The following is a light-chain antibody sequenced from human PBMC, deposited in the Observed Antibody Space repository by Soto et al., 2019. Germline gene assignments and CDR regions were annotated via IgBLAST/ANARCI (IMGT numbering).Light chain of an antibody. CDR3: QHYGSSPR. CDR1: QSVTTSY. V-gene: IGKV3-20*01. CDR2: GAS. Sequence: EIVLTQSPGTLSLSPWESATLSCKASQSVTTSYLAWYQRKPGQAPRLLIYGASSRATGIPNRFSGSGSGTDFTLTISRLEPEDCAVYYCQHYGSSPRFGQGTKVDIK. J-gene: IGKJ1*01.